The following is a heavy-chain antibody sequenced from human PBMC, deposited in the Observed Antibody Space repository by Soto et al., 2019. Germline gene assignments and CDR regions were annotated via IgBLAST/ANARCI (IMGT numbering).Heavy chain of an antibody. D-gene: IGHD3-3*02. CDR1: GYIFSGYY. CDR3: ARDGVVVHFWNPIWFDP. V-gene: IGHV1-2*02. J-gene: IGHJ5*02. CDR2: INPNSGVT. Sequence: GASVEVSCKXSGYIFSGYYMHWVRQAPGQGLEWMGWINPNSGVTSYAQKFQGRATMSRDTSITTVYMELRRLTSDDTAVYYCARDGVVVHFWNPIWFDPWGQGTQVTVSS.